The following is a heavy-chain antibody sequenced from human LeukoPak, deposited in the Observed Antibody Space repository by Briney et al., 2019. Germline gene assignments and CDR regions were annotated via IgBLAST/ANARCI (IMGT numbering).Heavy chain of an antibody. D-gene: IGHD1-26*01. CDR2: IYYSGST. V-gene: IGHV4-39*02. CDR3: ARETPFVGATNTANAFDI. Sequence: SETLSLTCTVSGGSISSSSYYWGWIRQPPGKGLEWIGSIYYSGSTYYNPSLKSRVTISVDTSKNQFSLKLSSVTAADTAVYYCARETPFVGATNTANAFDIWGQGTMVTVSS. CDR1: GGSISSSSYY. J-gene: IGHJ3*02.